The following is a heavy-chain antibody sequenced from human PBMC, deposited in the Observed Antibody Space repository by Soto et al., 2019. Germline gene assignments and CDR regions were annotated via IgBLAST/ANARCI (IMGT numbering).Heavy chain of an antibody. Sequence: QITLKESGPTLVRPTQTLTLTCTVSGFSLSTSGVGVAWIRQPPGKALEWLGIIYWDYDERYSPSLRSRLTITKDTSLNQVVLRMTNMDPLDTATYYCAHSDPEGWALEYWGQGLLVTVSS. CDR1: GFSLSTSGVG. CDR2: IYWDYDE. CDR3: AHSDPEGWALEY. V-gene: IGHV2-5*02. J-gene: IGHJ4*02.